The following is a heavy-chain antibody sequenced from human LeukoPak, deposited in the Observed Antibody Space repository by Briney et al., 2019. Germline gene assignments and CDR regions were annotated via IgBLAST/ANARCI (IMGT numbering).Heavy chain of an antibody. J-gene: IGHJ5*02. CDR3: ARGKYYYDSSGYLAP. Sequence: PGGSLRLSCAASGFTFSSYDMHWVRHATGKGLEWVSAIDTAGDTYYPGSVKGRFTISRENAKNSLYLQMNSLRAGDTAVYYCARGKYYYDSSGYLAPWGQGTLVTVSS. CDR1: GFTFSSYD. V-gene: IGHV3-13*01. CDR2: IDTAGDT. D-gene: IGHD3-22*01.